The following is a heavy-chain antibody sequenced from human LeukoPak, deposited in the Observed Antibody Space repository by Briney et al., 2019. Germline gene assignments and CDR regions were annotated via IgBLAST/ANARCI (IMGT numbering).Heavy chain of an antibody. CDR3: ARVSSIASDGLWYFDY. J-gene: IGHJ4*02. CDR1: GDSISSRNW. Sequence: PSETLSLTCAVSGDSISSRNWWTWVRQPPGKGLEWIGEIYHSGSTNYNPSLKSRVTISVDKSKNQFSLKLISVTAADTAVYYCARVSSIASDGLWYFDYWGQGTLITVPS. CDR2: IYHSGST. D-gene: IGHD6-13*01. V-gene: IGHV4-4*02.